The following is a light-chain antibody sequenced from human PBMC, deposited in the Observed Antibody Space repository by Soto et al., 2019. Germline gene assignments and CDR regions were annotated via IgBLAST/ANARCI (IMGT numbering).Light chain of an antibody. J-gene: IGKJ1*01. CDR2: GAS. V-gene: IGKV3-20*01. CDR1: QSVNDNY. CDR3: QQYGASPRT. Sequence: EIVLTQSPGTLSLSPRERATLSCRASQSVNDNYLAWYQHKPGQAPRLLIYGASSRAPGIPDRFSGSGSGTDFTLTISRLVPEDFAIYYCQQYGASPRTFGQGTQVEVK.